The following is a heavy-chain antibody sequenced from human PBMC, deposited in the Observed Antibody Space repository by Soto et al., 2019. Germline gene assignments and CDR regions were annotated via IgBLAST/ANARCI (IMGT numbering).Heavy chain of an antibody. J-gene: IGHJ5*02. CDR1: GGSISRYY. V-gene: IGHV4-59*01. CDR2: IYHSGGT. Sequence: SETLSLTCTVSGGSISRYYWSWIRQPPGKGLEWIGHIYHSGGTNYNPSLKSRVTISVDTSKNQFSLRLKSVTPADTAVYYCARGLAVAGRLYNWFDPWGHGTLVTVSS. D-gene: IGHD6-19*01. CDR3: ARGLAVAGRLYNWFDP.